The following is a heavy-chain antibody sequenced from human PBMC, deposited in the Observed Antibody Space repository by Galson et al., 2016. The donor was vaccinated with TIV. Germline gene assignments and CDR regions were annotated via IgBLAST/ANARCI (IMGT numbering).Heavy chain of an antibody. CDR2: MYYTGST. Sequence: ETLSLTCTVSGGSISTYYWSWIRQSPGKGLEWIGHMYYTGSTDYNPSLKNRVTISADTSKNKFSLRLSSVTAADTAVYFCARDKSGFGTVDHFYYYMDVWGKGTRVTVSS. D-gene: IGHD5-12*01. V-gene: IGHV4-59*01. CDR1: GGSISTYY. CDR3: ARDKSGFGTVDHFYYYMDV. J-gene: IGHJ6*03.